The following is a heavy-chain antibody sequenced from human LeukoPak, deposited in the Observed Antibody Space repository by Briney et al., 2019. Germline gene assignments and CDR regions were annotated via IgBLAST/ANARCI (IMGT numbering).Heavy chain of an antibody. V-gene: IGHV4-34*01. CDR1: GGSFSGYY. D-gene: IGHD2-8*01. Sequence: PSETLSLTCGVYGGSFSGYYWTWIRQSPGMGLEWVGEIIHTGRTNYNPSLTSRVTISVDTSKNQFSLELSSVTAADTAVYYCARGILVTVYAAFDYWSQGTLVTVSS. J-gene: IGHJ4*02. CDR2: IIHTGRT. CDR3: ARGILVTVYAAFDY.